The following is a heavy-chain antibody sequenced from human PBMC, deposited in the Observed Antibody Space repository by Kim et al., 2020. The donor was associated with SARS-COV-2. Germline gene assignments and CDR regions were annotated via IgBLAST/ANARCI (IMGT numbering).Heavy chain of an antibody. CDR1: GFTFSSYG. D-gene: IGHD2-15*01. V-gene: IGHV3-30*18. CDR2: ISYDGSNK. CDR3: AKDNGLGYCSGGSCYLGY. Sequence: GGSLRLSCAASGFTFSSYGMHWVRQAPGKGLEWVAVISYDGSNKYYADSVKGRFTISRDNSKNTLYLQMNSLRAEDTAVYYCAKDNGLGYCSGGSCYLGYWGQGTLVTVSS. J-gene: IGHJ4*02.